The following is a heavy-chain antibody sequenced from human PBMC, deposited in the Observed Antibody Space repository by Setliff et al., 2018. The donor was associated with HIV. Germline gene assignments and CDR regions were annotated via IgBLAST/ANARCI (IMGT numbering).Heavy chain of an antibody. CDR3: ARSTVGAGASFP. Sequence: SETLSLTCTVSGDSINTHYWSWIRQPPGKGLEWIGCISHSGNTNFNPSLNSRVTISLDASKNQFSLRLTSLTAADTAIYYCARSTVGAGASFPWGRGILVTVS. V-gene: IGHV4-59*11. D-gene: IGHD1-26*01. CDR2: ISHSGNT. J-gene: IGHJ5*02. CDR1: GDSINTHY.